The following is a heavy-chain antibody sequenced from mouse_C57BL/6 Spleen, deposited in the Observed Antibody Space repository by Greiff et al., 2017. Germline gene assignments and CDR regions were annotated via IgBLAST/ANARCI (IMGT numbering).Heavy chain of an antibody. V-gene: IGHV1-64*01. CDR2: IHPNSGST. Sequence: QVQLQQPGAELVKPGASVKLSCKASGYTFTSYWMHWVKQRPGQGLEWIGMIHPNSGSTNYNEKLKSKATLTVDKPSSTAYMQLSSLTSEDSAVYYCARPSSGTGGYYAMDYWGQGTSVTVSS. CDR1: GYTFTSYW. CDR3: ARPSSGTGGYYAMDY. J-gene: IGHJ4*01. D-gene: IGHD4-1*01.